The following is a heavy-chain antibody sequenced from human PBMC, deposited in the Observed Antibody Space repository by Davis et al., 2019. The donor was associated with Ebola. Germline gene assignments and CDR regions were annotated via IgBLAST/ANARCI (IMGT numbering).Heavy chain of an antibody. V-gene: IGHV1-2*04. CDR2: INPKSGGI. J-gene: IGHJ4*02. D-gene: IGHD4-11*01. Sequence: AASVKVSCKASGYAFTDFYIHWVRQAPGQGLEWMGWINPKSGGIKYAQKFQGWVTMTRDTSISTAYMELSRLRSDDTAVYYCARVGSTVTTLDYWGQGTLVTVSS. CDR1: GYAFTDFY. CDR3: ARVGSTVTTLDY.